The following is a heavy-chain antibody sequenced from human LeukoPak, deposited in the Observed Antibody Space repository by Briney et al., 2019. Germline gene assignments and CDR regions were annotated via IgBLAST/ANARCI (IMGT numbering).Heavy chain of an antibody. CDR1: GFTFDDYA. Sequence: PGGSLRLSCAASGFTFDDYAMHWVRQAPGKGLEWVSGISWSSGSIGYADSVKGRFTISRDNAKNSLYLQMNSLRAEDTALYYCATSKHRYYYDSSEVYWGQGTLVTVSS. D-gene: IGHD3-22*01. J-gene: IGHJ4*02. CDR3: ATSKHRYYYDSSEVY. V-gene: IGHV3-9*01. CDR2: ISWSSGSI.